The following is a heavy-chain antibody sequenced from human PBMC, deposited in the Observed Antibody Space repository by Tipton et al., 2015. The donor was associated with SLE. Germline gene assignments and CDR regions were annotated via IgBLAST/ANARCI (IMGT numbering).Heavy chain of an antibody. CDR3: ALRMYRSSPFDY. Sequence: LVKPTETLTLTCSFSGLSFSTSGVAVGWIRQSPGKALEWLALIYWDDDKRYSPSLKSRLTITKDTSKNQVVLTMTNMDPVDTATYYCALRMYRSSPFDYWGQGTLVTVSS. J-gene: IGHJ4*02. V-gene: IGHV2-5*02. CDR2: IYWDDDK. CDR1: GLSFSTSGVA. D-gene: IGHD6-6*01.